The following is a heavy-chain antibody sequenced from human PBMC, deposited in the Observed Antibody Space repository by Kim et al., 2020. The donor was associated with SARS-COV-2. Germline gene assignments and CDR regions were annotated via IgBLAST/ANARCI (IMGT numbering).Heavy chain of an antibody. V-gene: IGHV3-33*01. D-gene: IGHD3-10*01. CDR1: GFTFSSYG. J-gene: IGHJ6*03. CDR2: IWYDGSNK. CDR3: ARDEWRTERITMVRGVIRRYYMDV. Sequence: GGSLRLSCAASGFTFSSYGMHWVRQAPGKALEWVAVIWYDGSNKYYADSVKGRFTISRDNSKNTLYLQMNSLRAEDTAVYYCARDEWRTERITMVRGVIRRYYMDVWGKGTTVTVSS.